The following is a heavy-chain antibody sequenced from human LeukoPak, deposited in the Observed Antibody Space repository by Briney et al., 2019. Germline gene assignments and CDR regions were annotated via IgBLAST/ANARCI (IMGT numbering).Heavy chain of an antibody. V-gene: IGHV1-2*02. CDR1: GYTFTVYY. J-gene: IGHJ4*02. CDR3: ARESFITLVGGVATGHYFDF. CDR2: IDPSTGST. Sequence: GASVTVSFKSSGYTFTVYYMHWVRQAPGQGLEWMGCIDPSTGSTNFLQRFEGRVTFTRDTPISTAYMEMRRLRSDDTVIYYCARESFITLVGGVATGHYFDFWGQGTLVSVSS. D-gene: IGHD3-10*01.